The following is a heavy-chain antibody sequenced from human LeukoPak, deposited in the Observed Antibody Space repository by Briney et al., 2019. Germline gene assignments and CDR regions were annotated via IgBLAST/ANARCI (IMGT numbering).Heavy chain of an antibody. V-gene: IGHV4-30-2*01. J-gene: IGHJ4*02. CDR2: IYHSGST. CDR1: GGSISSGGYS. Sequence: SQTLSLTCAVSGGSISSGGYSWSWIRQPPGKGLEWIGYIYHSGSTYYNPSLKSRVTISVDRSKNQFSLKLSSVTAADTAVYYCARANQALSGYDEPFDYWGQGTLVTVSS. D-gene: IGHD5-12*01. CDR3: ARANQALSGYDEPFDY.